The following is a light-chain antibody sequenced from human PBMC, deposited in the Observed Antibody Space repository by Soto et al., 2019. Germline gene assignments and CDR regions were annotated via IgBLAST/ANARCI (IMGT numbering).Light chain of an antibody. CDR1: SSNTGAGYD. CDR3: QSYDSSLSAWV. CDR2: NNR. J-gene: IGLJ3*02. V-gene: IGLV1-40*01. Sequence: QAVVTQSPSVSGAPGQRVTISCTGSSSNTGAGYDVHWYQQFPGTAPKLLIYNNRNRPSGVPDRFSGSKSGTSASLAITGLQAEDEADYYCQSYDSSLSAWVFGGGTKVTVL.